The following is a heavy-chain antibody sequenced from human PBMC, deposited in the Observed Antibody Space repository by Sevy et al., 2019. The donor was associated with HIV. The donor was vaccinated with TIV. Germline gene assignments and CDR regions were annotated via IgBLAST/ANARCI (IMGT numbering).Heavy chain of an antibody. CDR1: GSTFSSNW. V-gene: IGHV3-7*01. Sequence: GGSLRLSCAASGSTFSSNWMGWVRQAPGKGLEWVANINQDGSEKYYVDSVKGRFTISRDNAKNSLYLQMNSLRADDTAVYYCARVGSSSFQYWGQGTLVTVSS. CDR2: INQDGSEK. D-gene: IGHD6-6*01. J-gene: IGHJ4*02. CDR3: ARVGSSSFQY.